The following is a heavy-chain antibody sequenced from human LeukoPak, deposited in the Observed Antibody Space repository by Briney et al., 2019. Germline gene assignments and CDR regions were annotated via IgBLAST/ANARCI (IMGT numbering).Heavy chain of an antibody. D-gene: IGHD3-22*01. CDR1: GFTFSSYS. CDR3: ARPIPKYDSSGYHDAFDI. J-gene: IGHJ3*02. CDR2: ISSSSSYI. V-gene: IGHV3-21*01. Sequence: GGSLRLSCAASGFTFSSYSMNWVRQAPGKGLEWVSSISSSSSYIYYADSVKGRFTISRDNAKNSLYLQMNSLRAEDTAVYYCARPIPKYDSSGYHDAFDIWGQGTMVTVSS.